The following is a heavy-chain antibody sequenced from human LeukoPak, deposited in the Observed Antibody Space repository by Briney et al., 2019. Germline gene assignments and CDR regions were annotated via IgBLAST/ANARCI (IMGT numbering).Heavy chain of an antibody. CDR1: GFTFSSYA. V-gene: IGHV3-23*01. D-gene: IGHD3-22*01. CDR2: ISGSGGST. J-gene: IGHJ4*02. CDR3: AKDFGSGYYNY. Sequence: GGSLRLSCAASGFTFSSYAMSWVRQAPGKGLEWVSPISGSGGSTYYADSLKGRFTISRDNSKTPLYLQMTSLRAEDTAVYYCAKDFGSGYYNYWGQGTLVTVSS.